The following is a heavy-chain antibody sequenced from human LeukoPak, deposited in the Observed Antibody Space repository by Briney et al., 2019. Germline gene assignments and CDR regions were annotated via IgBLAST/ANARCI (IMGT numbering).Heavy chain of an antibody. J-gene: IGHJ4*02. CDR2: TRNKANSYST. V-gene: IGHV3-72*01. Sequence: GGSLRLSCAASGFTFSDHYMDWVRQAPGKGLEWVGRTRNKANSYSTQYAASVKGRFTISRDDSKNSLCLQMNSLETEDTAVYYCTRVLGYSYGPIDYWGQGTLVTVSS. CDR1: GFTFSDHY. CDR3: TRVLGYSYGPIDY. D-gene: IGHD5-18*01.